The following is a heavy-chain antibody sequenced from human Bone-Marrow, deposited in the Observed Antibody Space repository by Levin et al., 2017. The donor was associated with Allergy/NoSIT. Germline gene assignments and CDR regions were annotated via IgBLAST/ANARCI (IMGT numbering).Heavy chain of an antibody. CDR2: FSGDDDT. V-gene: IGHV3-53*01. J-gene: IGHJ6*03. CDR3: SRFASDHNDDDAARDLYYYMDV. D-gene: IGHD1-1*01. CDR1: GLTVSSCS. Sequence: GESLKISCAAAGLTVSSCSMTWVRQAPGKGLEWISLFSGDDDTYYADSLKGRFTVSRDKSKNTPYLQMTGLLAGDTAPFYCSRFASDHNDDDAARDLYYYMDVWGRGTAVTVSS.